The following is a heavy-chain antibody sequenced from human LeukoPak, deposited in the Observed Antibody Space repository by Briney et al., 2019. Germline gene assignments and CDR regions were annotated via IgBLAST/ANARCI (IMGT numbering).Heavy chain of an antibody. CDR2: IYYSGST. V-gene: IGHV4-59*01. D-gene: IGHD3-9*01. J-gene: IGHJ3*02. CDR3: ARASRGLRYFDWLGDAFDI. Sequence: SETLSLTCTVSGGSISSYYWSWIRQPPGKGLEWIGYIYYSGSTNYNPSLKSRVTISVDTSKNQFSLKLSSVTAADTAVYYCARASRGLRYFDWLGDAFDIWAKGQWSPSLQ. CDR1: GGSISSYY.